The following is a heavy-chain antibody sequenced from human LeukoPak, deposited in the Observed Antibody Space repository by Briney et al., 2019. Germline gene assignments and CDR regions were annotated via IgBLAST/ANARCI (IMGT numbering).Heavy chain of an antibody. J-gene: IGHJ4*02. CDR1: GFTFSAYA. D-gene: IGHD6-19*01. Sequence: GGSLRLSCSASGFTFSAYAMHWVRQAPGRGLEYVSAINSNGGSTYYADSVKGRFTISRDNTKNTLYLQMSSLRAEDTAVYYCVKTIAVAGNFDSWGQGTLVTVSS. CDR3: VKTIAVAGNFDS. CDR2: INSNGGST. V-gene: IGHV3-64D*09.